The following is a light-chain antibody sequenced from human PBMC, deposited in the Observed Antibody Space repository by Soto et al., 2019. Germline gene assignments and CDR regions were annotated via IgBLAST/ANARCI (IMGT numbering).Light chain of an antibody. V-gene: IGLV4-69*01. CDR3: QTWGSGIRVV. CDR1: SGHSSYA. CDR2: LNSDGSH. Sequence: QLVLTQSPSASASLGASVKLTCTLSSGHSSYAIAWHQQQPEKGPRYLMKLNSDGSHRKGDGIPDRFSGSSSGAERYLPISSLQSEDEADYYCQTWGSGIRVVFGGGTKLTVL. J-gene: IGLJ2*01.